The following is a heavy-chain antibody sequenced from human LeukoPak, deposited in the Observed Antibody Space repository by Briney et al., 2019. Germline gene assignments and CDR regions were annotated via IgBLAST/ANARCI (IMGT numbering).Heavy chain of an antibody. D-gene: IGHD6-6*01. CDR1: GGSISSYY. CDR2: IYYSGST. J-gene: IGHJ1*01. Sequence: SETLSLTCTVSGGSISSYYWSWIRQPPGKGLEWIGYIYYSGSTNYNPSLKSRVTISVDTSKNQFSLKLSSVTAADTAVYYCARGRSAPQHWGQGTLVTVSS. CDR3: ARGRSAPQH. V-gene: IGHV4-59*08.